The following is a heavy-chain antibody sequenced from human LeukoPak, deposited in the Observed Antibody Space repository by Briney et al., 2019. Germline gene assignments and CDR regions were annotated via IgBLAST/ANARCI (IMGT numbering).Heavy chain of an antibody. D-gene: IGHD5-12*01. CDR3: ARVRNELRYCSDAFDI. J-gene: IGHJ3*02. CDR2: IYNSGST. CDR1: GGSISSYN. Sequence: SETLSLTCAVSGGSISSYNWCWRRPPPGGGVGWVWYIYNSGSTNYNTSLKSRVTISVDNSKNHFSLKLISLCAPDTAVYYCARVRNELRYCSDAFDIWGQGTMVTVSS. V-gene: IGHV4-59*12.